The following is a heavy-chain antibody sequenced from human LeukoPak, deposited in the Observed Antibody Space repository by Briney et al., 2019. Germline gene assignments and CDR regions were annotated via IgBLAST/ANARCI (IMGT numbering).Heavy chain of an antibody. V-gene: IGHV1-18*01. CDR2: ISAYNGNT. CDR1: GYTFTSYG. CDR3: ARAGALYYYDSSGYSDY. D-gene: IGHD3-22*01. J-gene: IGHJ4*02. Sequence: ASVKVSCKASGYTFTSYGISWVRQAPGQGLEWMGWISAYNGNTNYAQKLQGRVTTTTDTSTSTAYMELRSLRSDDTAVYYCARAGALYYYDSSGYSDYWGQGTLVTVSS.